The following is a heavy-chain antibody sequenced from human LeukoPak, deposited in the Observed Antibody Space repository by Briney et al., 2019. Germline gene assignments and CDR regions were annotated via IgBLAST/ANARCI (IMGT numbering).Heavy chain of an antibody. Sequence: PSETLSLTCTVSGGSISSYYWSWIRQPPGKGLEWIGYIYYSGSTNYNPSLKSRVTISVDTSKNQFSLKLSPVTAADTAVYYCARDRLVRGVIRYFDYWGQGTLVTVSS. CDR1: GGSISSYY. CDR3: ARDRLVRGVIRYFDY. J-gene: IGHJ4*02. V-gene: IGHV4-59*01. D-gene: IGHD3-10*01. CDR2: IYYSGST.